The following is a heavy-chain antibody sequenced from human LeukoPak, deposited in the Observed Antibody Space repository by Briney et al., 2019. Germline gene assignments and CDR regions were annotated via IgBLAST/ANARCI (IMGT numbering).Heavy chain of an antibody. CDR2: INPYSGGT. J-gene: IGHJ4*02. V-gene: IGHV1-2*02. CDR3: AREPPQDSSGEFDY. Sequence: ASVKVSCKASGYTFTSYGISWVRQAPGQGLEWMGWINPYSGGTNYAQKFQGRVTMTRDTSISTAYMELSRLRSDDTAVYYCAREPPQDSSGEFDYWGQGTLVTVSS. CDR1: GYTFTSYG. D-gene: IGHD6-19*01.